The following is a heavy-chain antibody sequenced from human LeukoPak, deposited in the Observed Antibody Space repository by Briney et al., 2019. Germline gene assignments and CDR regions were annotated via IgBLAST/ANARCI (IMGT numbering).Heavy chain of an antibody. CDR3: AREDTTYYHDTSGYGYGAFDI. J-gene: IGHJ3*02. Sequence: ASVKVSRKASGYTFTGYYMHWVRQAPGQGLEWMGWIDPNSGGTNYAQKYQGRVTMTTDTSISTGYMELRRLRSDDTAVYYCAREDTTYYHDTSGYGYGAFDIWGQGTMVTVSS. V-gene: IGHV1-2*02. CDR2: IDPNSGGT. D-gene: IGHD3-22*01. CDR1: GYTFTGYY.